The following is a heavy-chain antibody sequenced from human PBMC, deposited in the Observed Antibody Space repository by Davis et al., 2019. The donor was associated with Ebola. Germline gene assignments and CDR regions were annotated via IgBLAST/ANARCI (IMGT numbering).Heavy chain of an antibody. V-gene: IGHV4-39*01. D-gene: IGHD6-6*01. CDR2: IYYSGST. CDR1: GGSISGSTYY. Sequence: SETLSLTCTVSGGSISGSTYYWGYIRQPPGKGLEWIGSIYYSGSTYYNPSLKSRVTISVDSSRNQFSLKLNSVTATDTAIYYCATTSIAARPDYWGQGTLVTVSS. J-gene: IGHJ4*02. CDR3: ATTSIAARPDY.